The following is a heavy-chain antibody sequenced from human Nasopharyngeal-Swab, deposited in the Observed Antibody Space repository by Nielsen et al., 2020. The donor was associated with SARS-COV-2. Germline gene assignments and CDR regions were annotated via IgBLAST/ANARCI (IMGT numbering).Heavy chain of an antibody. Sequence: SETLSLTCAVSGYSISSGYYWGWIRQPPGKGLEWIGSIYHSGSTYYNPSLKSRVTISVDTSKNQFSLKLSSVTAADTAVYYCARHGFRQLERFLMAFDIWGQGTIVTVSS. V-gene: IGHV4-38-2*01. CDR2: IYHSGST. CDR1: GYSISSGYY. CDR3: ARHGFRQLERFLMAFDI. D-gene: IGHD1-1*01. J-gene: IGHJ3*02.